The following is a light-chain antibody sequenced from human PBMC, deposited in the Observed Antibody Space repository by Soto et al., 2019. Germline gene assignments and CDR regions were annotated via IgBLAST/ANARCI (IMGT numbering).Light chain of an antibody. CDR1: QSISSW. CDR2: DAS. Sequence: DIQMTQSPSTLSASVGDRVTITCRASQSISSWLAWYQQKPGKAPKRLIYDASSLESGFPSRFSGSGSGTEFTLTISSLQPDEFATDYCQQYNSYSWTFGQGTKVEIK. CDR3: QQYNSYSWT. J-gene: IGKJ1*01. V-gene: IGKV1-5*01.